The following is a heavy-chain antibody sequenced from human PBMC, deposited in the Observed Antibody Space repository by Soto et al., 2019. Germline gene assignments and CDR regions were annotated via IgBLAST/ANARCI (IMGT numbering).Heavy chain of an antibody. D-gene: IGHD6-13*01. CDR2: IYYSGST. Sequence: SETLSLTCAVSGGSISSGGYSWSWIRQPPGKGLEWIGYIYYSGSTNYNPSLKSRVTISVDTSKNQFSLKLSSVTAAYTAVYYCARGYSSSFDYWGQGTLVTVSS. V-gene: IGHV4-61*08. J-gene: IGHJ4*02. CDR3: ARGYSSSFDY. CDR1: GGSISSGGYS.